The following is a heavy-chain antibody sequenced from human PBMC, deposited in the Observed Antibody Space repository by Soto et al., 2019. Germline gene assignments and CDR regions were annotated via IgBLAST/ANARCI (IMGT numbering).Heavy chain of an antibody. CDR1: GVTFSSFA. D-gene: IGHD5-12*01. Sequence: QVQLVQSGAEVKQPGSSVKVSCQASGVTFSSFAISWVLQAPGQGLEWMGGIIPIFRTPNYAQNFQGRVTITADESTSSVYMELSRLSSEDTAVYYCARSTGSGFRPGTHRFNWFDPWGQGTLVTVSS. CDR2: IIPIFRTP. J-gene: IGHJ5*02. CDR3: ARSTGSGFRPGTHRFNWFDP. V-gene: IGHV1-69*01.